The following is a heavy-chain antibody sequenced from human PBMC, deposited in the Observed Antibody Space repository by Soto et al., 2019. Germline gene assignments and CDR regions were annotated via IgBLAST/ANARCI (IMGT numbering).Heavy chain of an antibody. CDR3: ARDDTDCGSTNFQTYYYYSYYMDV. V-gene: IGHV3-33*01. Sequence: QVQLVGSGGGVVQPGKSLRLSCAASGFNFRNFGMHWVRQAPGKGLEWVAFIWYDGSNKYYADSVKGRFTFSRDNSKSTVYPQMNRLSAGDTAVDFCARDDTDCGSTNFQTYYYYSYYMDVWGSGTTVTVSS. CDR2: IWYDGSNK. D-gene: IGHD2-2*01. J-gene: IGHJ6*03. CDR1: GFNFRNFG.